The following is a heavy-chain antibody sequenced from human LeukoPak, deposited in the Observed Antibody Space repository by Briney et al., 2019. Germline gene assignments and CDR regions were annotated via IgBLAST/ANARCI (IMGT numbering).Heavy chain of an antibody. V-gene: IGHV3-20*04. D-gene: IGHD1-26*01. J-gene: IGHJ3*02. CDR2: INWNGGST. CDR1: GFTFDDYG. CDR3: ARAKYSGSHGHAFDI. Sequence: GGSLRLSCAASGFTFDDYGMSWVRQAPGKGLEWVSGINWNGGSTGYADSVKGRFTISRDNAKNSLYLQMNSLRAEDTALYYCARAKYSGSHGHAFDIWGQGTMVTVSS.